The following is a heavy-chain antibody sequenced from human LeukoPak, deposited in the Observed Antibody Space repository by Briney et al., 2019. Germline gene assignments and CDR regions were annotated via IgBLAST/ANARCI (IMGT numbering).Heavy chain of an antibody. V-gene: IGHV3-48*02. CDR3: ARDPPPFWTGYSFQYYGMDV. CDR1: GFTFSSHD. J-gene: IGHJ6*02. D-gene: IGHD3/OR15-3a*01. Sequence: PGGSLRLSCAASGFTFSSHDMNWVRQAPGKGLEWVSHISSSSGTIYYVDSVKGRFTISRDNAKNSLFLQMNSLRDEDTAVHYCARDPPPFWTGYSFQYYGMDVWGQGTTVTVSS. CDR2: ISSSSGTI.